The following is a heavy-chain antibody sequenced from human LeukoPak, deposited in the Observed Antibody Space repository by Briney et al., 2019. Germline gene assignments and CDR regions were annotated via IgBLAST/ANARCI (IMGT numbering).Heavy chain of an antibody. D-gene: IGHD4-17*01. CDR2: INHVGST. CDR3: ARFSRRNDYGDYGPGIDY. V-gene: IGHV4-34*01. Sequence: PSETLSLTCAVYGGSFSGYYWNWIRQPPGKGLEWIGEINHVGSTNYNPSLKNRVSISVDTSKNRFSLQLRYVTAANTAVYYCARFSRRNDYGDYGPGIDYWGQGTLVTVSS. CDR1: GGSFSGYY. J-gene: IGHJ4*02.